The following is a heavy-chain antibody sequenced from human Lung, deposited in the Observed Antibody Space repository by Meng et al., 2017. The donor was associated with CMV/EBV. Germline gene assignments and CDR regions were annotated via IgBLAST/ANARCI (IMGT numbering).Heavy chain of an antibody. J-gene: IGHJ4*02. CDR2: ISVTGSQI. V-gene: IGHV3-48*03. D-gene: IGHD1/OR15-1a*01. CDR3: ARGIRRRDELWNWRRSRNNVFYIDS. Sequence: GESLKISCAASGFTFSIYEMNWVRQAPGKGLEWVSFISVTGSQIYYADSVKGRFTISRDNAQNSLYLQMNSLRGDDTAVYYCARGIRRRDELWNWRRSRNNVFYIDSWGQGRXVTVSS. CDR1: GFTFSIYE.